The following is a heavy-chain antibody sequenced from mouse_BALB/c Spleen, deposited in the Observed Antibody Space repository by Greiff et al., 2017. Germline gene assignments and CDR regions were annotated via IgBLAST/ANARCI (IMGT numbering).Heavy chain of an antibody. D-gene: IGHD2-2*01. J-gene: IGHJ4*01. Sequence: DVKLVESGPELVKPGASVKISCKASGYSFTGYFMNWVMQSHGKSLEWIGRINPYNGDTFYNQKFKGKATLTVDKSSSTAHMELRSLASEDSAVYYCARLQIYYGYDSAMDYWGQGTSVTVSS. CDR1: GYSFTGYF. V-gene: IGHV1-20*02. CDR3: ARLQIYYGYDSAMDY. CDR2: INPYNGDT.